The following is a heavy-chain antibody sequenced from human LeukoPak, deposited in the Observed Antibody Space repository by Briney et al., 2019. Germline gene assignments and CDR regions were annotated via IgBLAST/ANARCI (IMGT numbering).Heavy chain of an antibody. Sequence: PGGSLRLSCAASGFTFSSYAMHWVRQAPGKGLEWVAVISYDGSNKYYADSVKGRFTISRVNSKDTLYLQMNSLRAEDTAVYYCARDLSQGNMIVVVISYYFDYWGQGTLVTVSS. J-gene: IGHJ4*02. V-gene: IGHV3-30*04. CDR2: ISYDGSNK. CDR1: GFTFSSYA. CDR3: ARDLSQGNMIVVVISYYFDY. D-gene: IGHD3-22*01.